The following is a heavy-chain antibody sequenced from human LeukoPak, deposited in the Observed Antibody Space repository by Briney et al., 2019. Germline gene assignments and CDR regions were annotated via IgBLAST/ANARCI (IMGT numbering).Heavy chain of an antibody. CDR2: VSNIETT. V-gene: IGHV4-59*01. D-gene: IGHD3-10*01. CDR1: GDSISSYY. Sequence: SETLSLTCTVSGDSISSYYWSWLRQPPGKRLEWIGYVSNIETTNYNPSLKSRVTISVDTSKNQFSLRLDSVTAADTAVYYCARHLRSGQINWFDPWGQGTLVTVSS. CDR3: ARHLRSGQINWFDP. J-gene: IGHJ5*02.